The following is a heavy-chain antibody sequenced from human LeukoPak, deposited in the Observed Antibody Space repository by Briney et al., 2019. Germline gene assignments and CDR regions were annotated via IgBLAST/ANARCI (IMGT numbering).Heavy chain of an antibody. J-gene: IGHJ4*02. V-gene: IGHV3-74*01. CDR1: GITVSTFW. CDR3: VTDRYSDSAFGD. D-gene: IGHD1-26*01. CDR2: INTDGSVT. Sequence: GGSLRLSCAASGITVSTFWMHWVRQAPGEGLVWVSRINTDGSVTNYADSVEGRFTISRDNAKNMLYLQMNDLRAKDTAVYYCVTDRYSDSAFGDWGQGTLVTVSS.